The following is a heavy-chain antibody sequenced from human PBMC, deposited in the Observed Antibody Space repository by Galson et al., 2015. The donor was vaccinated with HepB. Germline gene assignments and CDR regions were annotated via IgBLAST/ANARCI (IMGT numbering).Heavy chain of an antibody. CDR1: GGSISSYY. J-gene: IGHJ4*02. CDR3: ARDVGASGSLDY. Sequence: LSLTCTVSGGSISSYYWSWIRQPPGKGLEWIGYIYYGGNTYYNPSLKSRSTISVDTSKNQFSLKLTSVTAADTAVYFCARDVGASGSLDYWGQGTLVTVSS. CDR2: IYYGGNT. D-gene: IGHD1-26*01. V-gene: IGHV4-59*12.